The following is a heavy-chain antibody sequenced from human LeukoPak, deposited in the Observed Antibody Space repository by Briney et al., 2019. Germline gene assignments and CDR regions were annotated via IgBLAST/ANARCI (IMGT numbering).Heavy chain of an antibody. V-gene: IGHV4-38-2*01. Sequence: SETLSLTCAVSGYSISSGYYWGWIRQPPGKGLEWIGSIYHSGSTYYNPSLKSRVTISVDTSKNQFSLKLSSVTAADTAVYYCARSLSGWFGELAYDYWGQGTLVTVSS. CDR2: IYHSGST. CDR3: ARSLSGWFGELAYDY. D-gene: IGHD3-10*01. CDR1: GYSISSGYY. J-gene: IGHJ4*02.